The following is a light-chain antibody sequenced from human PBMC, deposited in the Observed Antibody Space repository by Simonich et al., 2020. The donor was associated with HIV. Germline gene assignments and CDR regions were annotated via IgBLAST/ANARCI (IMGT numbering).Light chain of an antibody. J-gene: IGKJ5*01. CDR3: QQYDNLPIT. Sequence: DIQMTQSPSSLSASVGDRVTITCRASQSISIYLDWYQQKPGKAPKLLIYAASTLQSGVPSRFSGSGSGTDFTFTISSLQPEDIATYYCQQYDNLPITFGQGTRLEIK. V-gene: IGKV1-33*01. CDR2: AAS. CDR1: QSISIY.